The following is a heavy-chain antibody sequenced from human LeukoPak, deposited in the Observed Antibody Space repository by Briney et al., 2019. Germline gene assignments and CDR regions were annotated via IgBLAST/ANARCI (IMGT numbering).Heavy chain of an antibody. Sequence: GGSLRLSCAASGFIVSDNYMSWVRQAPGKGLEWVSVIQSGGSTYYADSVKGRFTISRDNSKNTVYLQMNSLRAEDTAVYYCARYFYDSSGYAYYFDYWGQGTPVTVSS. CDR2: IQSGGST. CDR1: GFIVSDNY. D-gene: IGHD3-22*01. CDR3: ARYFYDSSGYAYYFDY. J-gene: IGHJ4*02. V-gene: IGHV3-53*01.